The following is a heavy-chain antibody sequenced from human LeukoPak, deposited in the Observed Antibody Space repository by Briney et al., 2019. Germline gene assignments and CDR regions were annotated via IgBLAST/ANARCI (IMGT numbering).Heavy chain of an antibody. CDR3: ARDRRNYYGSGSHNWFDP. D-gene: IGHD3-10*01. J-gene: IGHJ5*02. V-gene: IGHV3-30*04. Sequence: GRSLRLSCAASGFTFSSYVMHWVRQAPGKGLEWVAIISYDGSNEYYADSVKGRFTISRDNSKNTLYLQMNSLRAADTAVYYCARDRRNYYGSGSHNWFDPWGQGTLVTVSS. CDR2: ISYDGSNE. CDR1: GFTFSSYV.